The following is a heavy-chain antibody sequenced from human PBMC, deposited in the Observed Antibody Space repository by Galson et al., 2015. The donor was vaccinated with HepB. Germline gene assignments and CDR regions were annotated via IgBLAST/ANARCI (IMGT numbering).Heavy chain of an antibody. CDR1: GSSFTSYW. J-gene: IGHJ4*02. CDR2: IYPGDSDT. D-gene: IGHD6-13*01. CDR3: ARLRYSSSWYGESYFDY. V-gene: IGHV5-51*01. Sequence: QSGAEVKKPGESLKISCKGSGSSFTSYWIGWVRQMPGKGLEWMGIIYPGDSDTRYSPSFQGQVTISADKSISTAYLQWSSLKASDTAMYYCARLRYSSSWYGESYFDYWGQGTLVTVSS.